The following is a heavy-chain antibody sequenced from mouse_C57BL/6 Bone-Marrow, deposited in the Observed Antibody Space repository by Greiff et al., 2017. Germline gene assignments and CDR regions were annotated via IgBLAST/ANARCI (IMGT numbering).Heavy chain of an antibody. Sequence: QVQLQQPGAELVMPGASVKLSCKASGYTFTSYWMHWVKQRPGQGLEWIGEIDPSDSYTNYNQKFKGKSTLTVDKSSSTAYMQLSSLTSEDSAVYYCARSSTTVVAWDFDYWGQGTTLTVSS. CDR1: GYTFTSYW. CDR2: IDPSDSYT. V-gene: IGHV1-69*01. CDR3: ARSSTTVVAWDFDY. D-gene: IGHD1-1*01. J-gene: IGHJ2*01.